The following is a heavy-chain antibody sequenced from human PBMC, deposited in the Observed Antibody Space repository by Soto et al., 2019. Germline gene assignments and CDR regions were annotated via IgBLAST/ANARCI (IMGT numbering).Heavy chain of an antibody. J-gene: IGHJ4*02. CDR2: ISAHNGKT. V-gene: IGHV1-18*01. CDR1: GYSFSSYA. CDR3: ARTHSASWYYYFDY. D-gene: IGHD6-13*01. Sequence: ASVKVTCKASGYSFSSYAISWVRQAPGQGLEWMGWISAHNGKTNYPQKLQGRVTMTTDTSTSTASMELRSLRSDDTAVYYCARTHSASWYYYFDYWGQGTLVTVSS.